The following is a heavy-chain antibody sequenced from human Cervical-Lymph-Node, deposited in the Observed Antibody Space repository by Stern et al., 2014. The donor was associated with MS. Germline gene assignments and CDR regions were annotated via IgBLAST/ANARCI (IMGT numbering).Heavy chain of an antibody. J-gene: IGHJ6*02. CDR2: MNPNNANT. Sequence: VQLVESGSQVRKPGASVKVSCQASGYTFINYDIFWVRQATGQGLEWMGWMNPNNANTGHAQKFQGRVTMTRNTSISTAYMELSGLRSDDTGVYYCVRGGLSYGYGLDAWGQGTAVIVSS. V-gene: IGHV1-8*01. CDR3: VRGGLSYGYGLDA. CDR1: GYTFINYD. D-gene: IGHD3-16*01.